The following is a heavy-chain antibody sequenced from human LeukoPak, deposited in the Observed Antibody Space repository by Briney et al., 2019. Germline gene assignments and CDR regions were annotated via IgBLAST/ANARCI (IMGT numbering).Heavy chain of an antibody. CDR2: IYYSGST. D-gene: IGHD2-2*01. J-gene: IGHJ4*02. CDR3: ARYQLLSPSYFDY. V-gene: IGHV4-59*08. CDR1: GGSISSYY. Sequence: SETLSLTCTVSGGSISSYYWSWIRQPPGKGLEWIGYIYYSGSTNYNPSLKSRVTISVDTSKNQFSLKLSSVTAADTAVYYCARYQLLSPSYFDYWGQGTLGTVSS.